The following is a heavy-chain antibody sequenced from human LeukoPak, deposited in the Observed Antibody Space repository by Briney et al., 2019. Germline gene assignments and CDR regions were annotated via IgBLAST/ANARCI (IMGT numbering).Heavy chain of an antibody. CDR2: ISTSSGRT. V-gene: IGHV3-23*01. Sequence: GGSLRLSCAASGFTFSSHVISWVRQTPGKGLEWVSAISTSSGRTYYADSVKGRFTISRDNAKNSLYLQMNSLRAEDTAVYYCARDVDLDYWGQGTLVTVSS. CDR3: ARDVDLDY. CDR1: GFTFSSHV. D-gene: IGHD5-12*01. J-gene: IGHJ4*02.